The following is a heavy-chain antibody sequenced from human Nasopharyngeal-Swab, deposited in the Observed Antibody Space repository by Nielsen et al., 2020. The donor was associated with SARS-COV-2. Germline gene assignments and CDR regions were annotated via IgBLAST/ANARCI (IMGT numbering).Heavy chain of an antibody. CDR2: IYSGGST. Sequence: GGSLRLSCAASGFTFSSYEMNRVRQAPGKGLEWVSVIYSGGSTYYADSVKGRFTISRHNSKNTLYLQMNSLRAEDTAVYYCASNLCSGGSCYRAGYYYYMDVWGKGTTVTVSS. D-gene: IGHD2-15*01. CDR1: GFTFSSYE. V-gene: IGHV3-53*04. CDR3: ASNLCSGGSCYRAGYYYYMDV. J-gene: IGHJ6*03.